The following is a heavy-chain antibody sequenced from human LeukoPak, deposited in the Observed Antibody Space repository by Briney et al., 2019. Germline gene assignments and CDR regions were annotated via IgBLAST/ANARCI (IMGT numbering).Heavy chain of an antibody. Sequence: SEALSLTCTVSGGSISSYYWNWIRQPPGKGLEWIGYIYYSGTTNYNPSLKSRVTISVDTSKNQFSLKLSSVTAADTAVYYCARGVYIAAAQYGYWGQGTLVTVSS. CDR1: GGSISSYY. J-gene: IGHJ4*02. V-gene: IGHV4-59*01. D-gene: IGHD6-13*01. CDR2: IYYSGTT. CDR3: ARGVYIAAAQYGY.